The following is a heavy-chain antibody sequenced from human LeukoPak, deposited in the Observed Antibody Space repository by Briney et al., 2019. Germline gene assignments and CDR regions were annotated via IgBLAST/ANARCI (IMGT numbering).Heavy chain of an antibody. CDR3: ARDLGYYDRLDQFDC. J-gene: IGHJ4*02. V-gene: IGHV1-2*02. Sequence: ASVKVFCRASGYTFNGYYIHWVRQAPGQGLEWMGWINPNSGGTNSAQQFQGRVTLTRDTSISTAYMELSRLRSDDTAVYYCARDLGYYDRLDQFDCWGQGTLVTVFS. CDR2: INPNSGGT. D-gene: IGHD3-22*01. CDR1: GYTFNGYY.